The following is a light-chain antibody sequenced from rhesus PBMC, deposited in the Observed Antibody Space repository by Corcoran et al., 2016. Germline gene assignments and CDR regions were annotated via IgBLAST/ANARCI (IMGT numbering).Light chain of an antibody. CDR1: QSISSW. Sequence: DIQTTQAPSSLSASVGDKVITTCQASQSISSWLAWYQKKPGKAPMALTYKASSLESGVPSRFSGNGSGTDFTLTISSLEPEDFATYYCQQYNSAPLTFGGGTTVELK. CDR2: KAS. V-gene: IGKV1-16*01. CDR3: QQYNSAPLT. J-gene: IGKJ4*01.